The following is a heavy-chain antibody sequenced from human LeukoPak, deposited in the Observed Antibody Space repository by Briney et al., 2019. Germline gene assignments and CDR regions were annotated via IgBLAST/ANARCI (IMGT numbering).Heavy chain of an antibody. V-gene: IGHV3-30-3*01. CDR3: ARQGLTGTTIWVRPQVWFDP. CDR1: GFTLSSYA. CDR2: ISYDGSNK. D-gene: IGHD1-20*01. Sequence: GGSLRLSCAASGFTLSSYAMHWVRHAPGKGLEWVAVISYDGSNKYYADSVKGRFTISRDNSKNTLYLQMNSLRAEDTAVYYCARQGLTGTTIWVRPQVWFDPWGQGTLVTVSS. J-gene: IGHJ5*02.